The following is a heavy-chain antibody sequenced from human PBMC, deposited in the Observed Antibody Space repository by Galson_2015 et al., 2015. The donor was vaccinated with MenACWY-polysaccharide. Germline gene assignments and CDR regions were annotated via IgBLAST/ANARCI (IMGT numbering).Heavy chain of an antibody. CDR2: ISAGNGRT. V-gene: IGHV1-3*01. J-gene: IGHJ4*02. CDR3: ARDSENLDY. CDR1: GYIFTNYA. Sequence: SGYIFTNYAMHWVRQAPGQSFEWMGWISAGNGRTEYSQKFQGRVTITRDTSASTAYMEVSSLRSEDEAVYYCARDSENLDYWGQGTLVTVSS. D-gene: IGHD1-26*01.